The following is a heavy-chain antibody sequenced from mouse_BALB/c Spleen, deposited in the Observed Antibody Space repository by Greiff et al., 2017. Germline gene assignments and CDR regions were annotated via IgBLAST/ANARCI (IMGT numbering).Heavy chain of an antibody. V-gene: IGHV5-17*02. CDR1: GFTFSSFG. CDR2: ISSGSSTI. Sequence: EVKLVESGGGLVQPGGSRKLSCAASGFTFSSFGMHWVRQAPEKGLEWVAYISSGSSTIYYADTVKGRFTISRDNPKNTLFLQMTSLRSEDTAMYYCARAARATLGFAYWGQGTLVTVSA. J-gene: IGHJ3*01. CDR3: ARAARATLGFAY. D-gene: IGHD3-1*01.